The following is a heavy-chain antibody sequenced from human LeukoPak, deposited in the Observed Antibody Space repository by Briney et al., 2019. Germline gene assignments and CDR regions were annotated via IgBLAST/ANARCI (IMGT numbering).Heavy chain of an antibody. D-gene: IGHD1-26*01. CDR1: GFTFSDYS. V-gene: IGHV3-11*05. CDR3: ARGLGETTGALDY. J-gene: IGHJ4*02. CDR2: ISSSSSYT. Sequence: GGSLRLSCAASGFTFSDYSMTWIRQAPGKGLEWVSYISSSSSYTNYADSVKGRFTISRDNAKNSLYLQMNSLKTEDTAVYYCARGLGETTGALDYWGQGTLVTVSS.